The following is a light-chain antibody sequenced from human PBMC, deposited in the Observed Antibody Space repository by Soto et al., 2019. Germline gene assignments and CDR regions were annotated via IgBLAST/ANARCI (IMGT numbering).Light chain of an antibody. CDR2: VAS. CDR3: QQYNKWPLS. V-gene: IGKV3D-15*01. CDR1: QSVSSN. Sequence: EIVMTQSPATLSVSPGERATLSCRASQSVSSNLAWYQQKPGQAPRLLIYVASTRATGIPARFSGSVSETEFTLTIRSLQSEDFAVYYCQQYNKWPLSFGGGTKVEIK. J-gene: IGKJ4*01.